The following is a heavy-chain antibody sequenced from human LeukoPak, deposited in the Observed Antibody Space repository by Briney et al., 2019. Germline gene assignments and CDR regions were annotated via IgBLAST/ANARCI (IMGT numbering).Heavy chain of an antibody. Sequence: SETLSLTCTVSGNSFGDYYWSWIRQPAGRGLEWIGRIYTSGSTTYNPSLKRRVTMSVATSKSQFSLNLMSVTAADTAVYYCTRDTGTTGEVKFDPWGQGTLVTVSS. J-gene: IGHJ5*02. CDR2: IYTSGST. CDR1: GNSFGDYY. CDR3: TRDTGTTGEVKFDP. D-gene: IGHD4-17*01. V-gene: IGHV4-4*07.